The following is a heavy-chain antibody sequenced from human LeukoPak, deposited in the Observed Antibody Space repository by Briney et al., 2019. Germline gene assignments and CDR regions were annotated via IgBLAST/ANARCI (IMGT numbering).Heavy chain of an antibody. Sequence: PSETPSLTCTVSGGSISSYYWSWIRQPPGKGLEWIGYIYYSGSTNYNPSLKSRVTISVDTSKNQFSLKLSSVTAADTAVYYCAREVYSNYVYYFDYWGQGTLVTVSS. CDR3: AREVYSNYVYYFDY. J-gene: IGHJ4*02. D-gene: IGHD4-11*01. V-gene: IGHV4-59*01. CDR1: GGSISSYY. CDR2: IYYSGST.